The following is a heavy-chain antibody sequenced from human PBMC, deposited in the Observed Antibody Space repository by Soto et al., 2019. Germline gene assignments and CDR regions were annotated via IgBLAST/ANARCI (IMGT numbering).Heavy chain of an antibody. CDR1: GFTFSSYA. CDR3: ARDPDIVLIRAYYYYGMDV. V-gene: IGHV3-30-3*01. J-gene: IGHJ6*02. Sequence: QVQLVESGGGVVQPGRSLRLSCAASGFTFSSYAMHWVRQAPGKGLEWVAVISYDGSNKYYADSVKGRFTISRDNSKNTLYVQMNSLRPEDTAVYYCARDPDIVLIRAYYYYGMDVWGQGTTVTVSS. D-gene: IGHD2-8*01. CDR2: ISYDGSNK.